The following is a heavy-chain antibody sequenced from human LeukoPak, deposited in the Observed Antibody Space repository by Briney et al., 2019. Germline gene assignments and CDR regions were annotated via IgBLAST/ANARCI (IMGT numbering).Heavy chain of an antibody. Sequence: NAGGSLRLSCAASGFTFSSYAMSWVRQAPGKGLEWVGRIKSKTDGGTTDYAAPVKGRFTISRDDSKNTLYLQMNSLKTEDTAVYYCTTDPYGSGSYYNALDYWGQGTLATVSS. D-gene: IGHD3-10*01. CDR1: GFTFSSYA. J-gene: IGHJ4*02. CDR2: IKSKTDGGTT. V-gene: IGHV3-15*01. CDR3: TTDPYGSGSYYNALDY.